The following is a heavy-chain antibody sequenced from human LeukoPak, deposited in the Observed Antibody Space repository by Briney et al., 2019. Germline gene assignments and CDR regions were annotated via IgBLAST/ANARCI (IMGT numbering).Heavy chain of an antibody. V-gene: IGHV1-69*13. Sequence: SVKVSCKASGYTFTGYYMHWVRQAPGQGLEWMGGIIPIFGTATYAQKFQGRVTITADESTRTAYMELSSLTSEDTAVYYCARESTLYYDDSSGSYNIWGQGTLVTVSS. CDR1: GYTFTGYY. J-gene: IGHJ4*02. D-gene: IGHD3-22*01. CDR3: ARESTLYYDDSSGSYNI. CDR2: IIPIFGTA.